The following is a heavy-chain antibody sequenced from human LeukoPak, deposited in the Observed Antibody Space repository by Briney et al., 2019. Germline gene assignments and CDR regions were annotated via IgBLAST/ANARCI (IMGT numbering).Heavy chain of an antibody. J-gene: IGHJ4*02. CDR3: ARDFAAPWDY. V-gene: IGHV3-11*04. CDR2: ISSSGSTI. CDR1: GFTFREYY. Sequence: GGSLTLSCPAYGFTFREYYMRWLRQAPGTGLEWVSYISSSGSTIYYVDSVKGRFTISRDNARNSLYVQMNSLRVENTAVYYCARDFAAPWDYWGQGTLVTVSS.